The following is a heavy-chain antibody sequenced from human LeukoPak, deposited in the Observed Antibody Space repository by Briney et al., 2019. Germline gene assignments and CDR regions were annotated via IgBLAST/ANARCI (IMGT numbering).Heavy chain of an antibody. J-gene: IGHJ3*02. CDR3: ARAGKEWLDTVEAFDI. D-gene: IGHD6-19*01. V-gene: IGHV3-64*01. CDR2: ISGNGGST. Sequence: GGSLRLSCAVSGFTFSSYAMHWVRQAPGKGLEYVSGISGNGGSTYYANSVKGRFTISSDNSKNTLYLQMGSLRAEDMAVHYCARAGKEWLDTVEAFDIWGRGTMVTVSS. CDR1: GFTFSSYA.